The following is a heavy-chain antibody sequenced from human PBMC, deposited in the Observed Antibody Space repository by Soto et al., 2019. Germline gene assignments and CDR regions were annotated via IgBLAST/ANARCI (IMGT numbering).Heavy chain of an antibody. CDR3: ARDLYSSSWKYYYYGMDV. D-gene: IGHD6-13*01. CDR1: GFTFSSYG. Sequence: PGGSLRLSCAASGFTFSSYGMHWVRQAPGKGLEWVAVIWYDGSNKYYAGSVKGRFTISRDNSKNTLYLQMNSLRAEDTAVYYCARDLYSSSWKYYYYGMDVWGQGTTVTVSS. J-gene: IGHJ6*02. V-gene: IGHV3-33*01. CDR2: IWYDGSNK.